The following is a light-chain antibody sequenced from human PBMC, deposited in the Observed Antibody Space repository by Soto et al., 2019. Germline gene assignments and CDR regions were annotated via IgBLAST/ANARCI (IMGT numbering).Light chain of an antibody. CDR2: EVT. CDR3: SSYAGSNNFV. J-gene: IGLJ1*01. V-gene: IGLV2-8*01. Sequence: QSVLTQPPSASGFPGQSVTISCTGTSSDVGYYDYVSWYQQPPGKAPKLVIYEVTKRPSGVPDRVSASKSGNTAALTVSGLRAEDEADYYGSSYAGSNNFVFGSGTKV. CDR1: SSDVGYYDY.